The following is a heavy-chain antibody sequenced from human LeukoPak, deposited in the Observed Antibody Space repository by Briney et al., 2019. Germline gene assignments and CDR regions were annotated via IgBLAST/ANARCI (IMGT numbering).Heavy chain of an antibody. CDR3: TTENWYVFEN. V-gene: IGHV3-7*04. CDR2: ITLDGSDS. CDR1: GFPFSPYW. D-gene: IGHD1-1*01. Sequence: GGPLRLPCGASGFPFSPYWMAWVPQAPGKALEWVATITLDGSDSYYVDSVKGRFTVSRDNAKNSLYLQMSSLRVEDTAVFYCTTENWYVFENWGQGSLVTVSS. J-gene: IGHJ4*02.